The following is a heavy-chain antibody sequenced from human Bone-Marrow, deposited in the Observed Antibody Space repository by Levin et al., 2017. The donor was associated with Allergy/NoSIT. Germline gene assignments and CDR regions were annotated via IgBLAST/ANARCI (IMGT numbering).Heavy chain of an antibody. D-gene: IGHD2-15*01. CDR2: FNTGDGST. CDR3: ASGDCSSGSCSYFDY. Sequence: ASVKVSCRASGYTFANYAVHWVRQAPGQGLEWVGWFNTGDGSTRYSQKFLGRITITSDTSANTVYMDLSSLTSEDTALYYCASGDCSSGSCSYFDYWGQGTLVSVSS. J-gene: IGHJ4*02. V-gene: IGHV1-3*04. CDR1: GYTFANYA.